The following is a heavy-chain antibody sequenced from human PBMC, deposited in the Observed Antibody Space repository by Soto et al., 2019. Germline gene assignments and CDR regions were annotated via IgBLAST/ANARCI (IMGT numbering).Heavy chain of an antibody. CDR2: IWYDGSNK. J-gene: IGHJ6*03. CDR3: ARDRRYDFWSGYFVSPSYYYYYMDV. D-gene: IGHD3-3*01. CDR1: GFTFSSYG. Sequence: GSLRLSCAASGFTFSSYGMHWVRQAPGKGLEWVAVIWYDGSNKYYADSVKGRFTISRDNSKNTLYLQMNSLRAEDTAVYYCARDRRYDFWSGYFVSPSYYYYYMDVWGKGTTVTVSS. V-gene: IGHV3-33*01.